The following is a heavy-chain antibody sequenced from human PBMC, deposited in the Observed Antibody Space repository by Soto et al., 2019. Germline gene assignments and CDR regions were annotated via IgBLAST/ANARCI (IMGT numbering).Heavy chain of an antibody. J-gene: IGHJ1*01. CDR3: ASLGGFYQGMDS. Sequence: QVQLQESGPALVKPSETLSLTCTVSDGSLSPNYWSWIRQPPRKALEWRGYNDYPGTTTYKPSLPSRVSISLDTARNAVSLNLTSVSAADRAVFFCASLGGFYQGMDSWGQGALVTVSS. D-gene: IGHD3-22*01. V-gene: IGHV4-59*08. CDR1: DGSLSPNY. CDR2: NDYPGTT.